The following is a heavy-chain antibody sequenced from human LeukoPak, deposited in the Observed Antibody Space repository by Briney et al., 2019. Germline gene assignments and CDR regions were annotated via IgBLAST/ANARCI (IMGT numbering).Heavy chain of an antibody. CDR2: IYPGDSDT. V-gene: IGHV5-51*01. CDR3: AAGVTVTGLDAFDI. Sequence: GESLKISCKGSGYNFTNYWIGWFRQMPGKGLEWMGIIYPGDSDTRYSPSFQGQVTISADKSISTAYLQWSSLKASDTAMYYCAAGVTVTGLDAFDIWGQGTMVTVSS. D-gene: IGHD6-19*01. J-gene: IGHJ3*02. CDR1: GYNFTNYW.